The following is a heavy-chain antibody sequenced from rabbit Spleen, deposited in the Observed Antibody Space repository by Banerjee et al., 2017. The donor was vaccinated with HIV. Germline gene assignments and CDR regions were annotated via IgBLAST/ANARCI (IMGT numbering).Heavy chain of an antibody. Sequence: QEQLVESGGGLVQPGGSLKLSCKASGFDFSSYGVSWVRQAPGKGLEWIGYIEPIFGNTYYASWVNGRFTISSHNAQNTLYLHLNSLTAADTATYFCVRDQAGDDGYGPYYFNLWGPGTLGTVS. CDR1: GFDFSSYG. J-gene: IGHJ4*01. D-gene: IGHD6-1*01. CDR2: IEPIFGNT. V-gene: IGHV1S47*01. CDR3: VRDQAGDDGYGPYYFNL.